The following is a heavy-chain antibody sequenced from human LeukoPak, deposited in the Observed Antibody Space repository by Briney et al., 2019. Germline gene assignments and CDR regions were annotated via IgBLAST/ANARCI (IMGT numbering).Heavy chain of an antibody. CDR2: ISYDGNNK. CDR3: ARDPLDISRWTNAFDI. J-gene: IGHJ3*02. D-gene: IGHD5-12*01. V-gene: IGHV3-30*03. Sequence: GGSLRLSCVISGYTFTHYGFHWVRQAPSKALEWVAFISYDGNNKYEDSVKGRFTISRDNSKSTLHLQMNGLRAEDTAVYYCARDPLDISRWTNAFDIWGQGTTVIVSS. CDR1: GYTFTHYG.